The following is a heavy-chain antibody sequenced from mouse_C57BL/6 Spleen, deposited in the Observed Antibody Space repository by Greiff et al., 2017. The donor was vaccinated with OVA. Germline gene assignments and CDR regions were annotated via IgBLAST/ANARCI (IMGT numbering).Heavy chain of an antibody. D-gene: IGHD1-1*01. Sequence: VQLQQSGPELVKPGASVKISCKASGYSFTGYYMNWVKQSPEKSLEWIGEINPSTGGTTSKQKFKAKATLTVDKSSSTAYMQLKSLTSEDSAVYYCAGYYGSSPWYFDVWGTGTTVTVSS. CDR1: GYSFTGYY. CDR2: INPSTGGT. CDR3: AGYYGSSPWYFDV. J-gene: IGHJ1*03. V-gene: IGHV1-42*01.